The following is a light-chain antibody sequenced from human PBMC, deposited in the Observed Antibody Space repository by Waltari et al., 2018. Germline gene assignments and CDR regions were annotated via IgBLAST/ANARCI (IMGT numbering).Light chain of an antibody. CDR2: EVT. J-gene: IGLJ2*01. CDR3: NSYAGRNRLGV. Sequence: QSALTQPPSASGSPGQPVTISCPGTSSAVGGYNFVPRYQQHPGKAPKLTIYEVTKRPSGVPDRFSGSKSGNTASLTVSGLQADDEADYYCNSYAGRNRLGVFGGGTKVTVL. CDR1: SSAVGGYNF. V-gene: IGLV2-8*01.